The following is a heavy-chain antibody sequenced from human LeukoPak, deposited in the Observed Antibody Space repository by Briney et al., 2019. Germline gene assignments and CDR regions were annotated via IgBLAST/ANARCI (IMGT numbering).Heavy chain of an antibody. D-gene: IGHD1-26*01. Sequence: ASVKVSCKASGYTITSYDINWVRQATGQGLEWMGWMNPNSGNTGYAQKFQGRVTITRNTSISTAYMELSSLCCEDTAVYYCASQSGSHKIDIWGQGTMVTVSS. CDR1: GYTITSYD. J-gene: IGHJ3*02. CDR2: MNPNSGNT. CDR3: ASQSGSHKIDI. V-gene: IGHV1-8*03.